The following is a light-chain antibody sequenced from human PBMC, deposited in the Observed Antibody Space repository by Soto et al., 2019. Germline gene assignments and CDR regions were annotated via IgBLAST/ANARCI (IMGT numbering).Light chain of an antibody. V-gene: IGLV1-44*01. Sequence: QSVLTQPPSASGTPGQRVTISCSGSSSNIGSNTVNWYQQLPGTAPKLLTYSNNQRTSGVPDRFSGYKSGTSASLAISGLQSEDEADYYCAAWDDSLNGFWVFGGGTKLTVL. CDR2: SNN. CDR1: SSNIGSNT. CDR3: AAWDDSLNGFWV. J-gene: IGLJ3*02.